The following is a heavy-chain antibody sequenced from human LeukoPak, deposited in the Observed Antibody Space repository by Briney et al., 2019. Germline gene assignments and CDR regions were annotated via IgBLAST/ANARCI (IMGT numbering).Heavy chain of an antibody. V-gene: IGHV3-74*01. D-gene: IGHD1-1*01. CDR1: GFTFSSSA. J-gene: IGHJ3*02. CDR3: ARGNAHAFDI. Sequence: GGSLRLSCAASGFTFSSSAMSWVRQVPGKGLVWVSRIHSDGSSTTSADSVKGRFTISRDNAENTLYLQMNSLRAEDTAVYFCARGNAHAFDIWGQGTMVTVSS. CDR2: IHSDGSST.